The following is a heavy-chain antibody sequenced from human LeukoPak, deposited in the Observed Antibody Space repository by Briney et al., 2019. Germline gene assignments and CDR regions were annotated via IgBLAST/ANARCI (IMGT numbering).Heavy chain of an antibody. V-gene: IGHV3-30*04. D-gene: IGHD3-22*01. CDR2: ISSDGGKK. CDR3: AREHYDDSGGYSSGLDV. CDR1: GFTFNNYL. J-gene: IGHJ6*02. Sequence: GGSLRLSCEASGFTFNNYLIHWVRQAPGKGLEWVALISSDGGKKYYADSVKGRFTISRGNSKDTLFLQMNSLKADDTAVYYCAREHYDDSGGYSSGLDVWGQGTTVTVSS.